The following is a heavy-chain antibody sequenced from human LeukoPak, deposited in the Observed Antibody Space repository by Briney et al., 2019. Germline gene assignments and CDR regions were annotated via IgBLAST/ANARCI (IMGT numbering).Heavy chain of an antibody. Sequence: GGSLRLSCAASRFTFNSYAMSWVRQAPGSVKGRFTISRDNSKDTLYLQMNSLRAEDTAVYYCAGNENSGWGYFDYWGQGTLVTVSS. D-gene: IGHD5-12*01. CDR1: RFTFNSYA. V-gene: IGHV3-23*01. CDR3: AGNENSGWGYFDY. J-gene: IGHJ4*02.